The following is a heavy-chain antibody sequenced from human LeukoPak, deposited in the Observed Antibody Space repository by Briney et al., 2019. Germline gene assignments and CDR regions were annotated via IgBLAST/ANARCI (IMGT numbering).Heavy chain of an antibody. CDR3: ARAETLAAIYFDF. Sequence: SETLSLTCSVSGGSISPYYWSWFRQPPGKGLEWIGYIFHSGITTYNPSLKSRVTISLDSSKNQFFLRLTSVTAADTAMYYCARAETLAAIYFDFWGQGSLVSVSS. CDR1: GGSISPYY. V-gene: IGHV4-59*01. J-gene: IGHJ4*02. D-gene: IGHD6-25*01. CDR2: IFHSGIT.